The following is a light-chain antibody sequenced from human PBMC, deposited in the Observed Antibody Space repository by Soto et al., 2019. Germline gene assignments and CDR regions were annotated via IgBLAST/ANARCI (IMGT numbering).Light chain of an antibody. Sequence: EIVLTQSPATLSLSPGERATLSCRASQSVSSYLAWYQQKPGQAPRLLIYDAFHRATGIPARFSGSGSGTDFPLTISRLEPEDFAVYYCQQRSTGLITFGRGTRLEIK. CDR1: QSVSSY. CDR3: QQRSTGLIT. CDR2: DAF. J-gene: IGKJ5*01. V-gene: IGKV3-11*01.